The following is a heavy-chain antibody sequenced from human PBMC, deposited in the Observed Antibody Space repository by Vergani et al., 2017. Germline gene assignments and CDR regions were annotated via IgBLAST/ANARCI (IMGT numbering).Heavy chain of an antibody. D-gene: IGHD6-13*01. V-gene: IGHV1-2*02. J-gene: IGHJ4*02. CDR3: ARVGSSSNHDSFFD. Sequence: QVQLVQSGAEVKKPGASVKVSCKASGYTFTDYFMHWVRQAPGQGLEWMGWINPNSGGTNYAQKFQGRVTMTRDKSISTAYMELSNLRSDDTAVCYCARVGSSSNHDSFFDWGQGALVAAAS. CDR1: GYTFTDYF. CDR2: INPNSGGT.